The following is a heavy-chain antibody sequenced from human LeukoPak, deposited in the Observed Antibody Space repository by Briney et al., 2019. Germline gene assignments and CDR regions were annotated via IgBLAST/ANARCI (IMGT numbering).Heavy chain of an antibody. CDR3: ARADSSIAARLSRSSIFNYYYYMDV. D-gene: IGHD6-6*01. CDR1: GFTFDDYG. Sequence: GGSLRLSCAASGFTFDDYGMSWVRQAPGKGLEWVSGINWNGGSTGYADSVKGRFTISRDNAKNSLYLQMNSLRAEDTAVYYCARADSSIAARLSRSSIFNYYYYMDVWGKGTTVTVSS. CDR2: INWNGGST. J-gene: IGHJ6*03. V-gene: IGHV3-20*04.